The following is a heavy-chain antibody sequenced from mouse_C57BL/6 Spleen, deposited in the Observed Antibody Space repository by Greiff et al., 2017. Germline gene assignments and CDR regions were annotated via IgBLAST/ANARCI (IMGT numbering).Heavy chain of an antibody. D-gene: IGHD1-1*01. CDR2: IYPGDGDT. J-gene: IGHJ2*01. CDR1: GYAFSSYW. CDR3: ARGLTTVVATDFDY. V-gene: IGHV1-80*01. Sequence: VQLQQSGAEVVKPGASVKISCKASGYAFSSYWMNWVKQRPGKGLEWIGQIYPGDGDTNYNGKFKGKATLTADKSSSTAYMQLSSLTSEDSAVYFCARGLTTVVATDFDYWGQGTTLTVSS.